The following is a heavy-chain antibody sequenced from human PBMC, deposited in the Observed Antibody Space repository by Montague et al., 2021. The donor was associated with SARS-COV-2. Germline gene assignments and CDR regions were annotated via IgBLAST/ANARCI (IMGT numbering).Heavy chain of an antibody. V-gene: IGHV4-39*07. Sequence: ETLSLTCTVSGGSIGSSSYYWGWIRQPPGKGLEWIGSIYYTGSTYYNPSLKSRVTISVDTSKNQFSLKPSSVTAADTAVYYCARDTRIAMLVVVTRYGLDVWGQGTTVTVSS. D-gene: IGHD3-22*01. CDR2: IYYTGST. CDR1: GGSIGSSSYY. CDR3: ARDTRIAMLVVVTRYGLDV. J-gene: IGHJ6*02.